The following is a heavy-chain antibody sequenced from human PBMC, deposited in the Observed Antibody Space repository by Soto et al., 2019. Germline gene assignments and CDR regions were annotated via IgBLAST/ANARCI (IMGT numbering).Heavy chain of an antibody. CDR2: MSGSYT. CDR1: GFTFSSYA. CDR3: ASLGWMGVTPLDT. J-gene: IGHJ5*02. V-gene: IGHV3-23*01. D-gene: IGHD3-10*01. Sequence: EVQLLASGGGLVQPGGSLRLSCAASGFTFSSYAMSWVRQAPGKGLEWVSGMSGSYTYYADSVKGRFTISRDNSRNTLSLLMNSLRGDDTAVYYGASLGWMGVTPLDTWGQGTLVTVSS.